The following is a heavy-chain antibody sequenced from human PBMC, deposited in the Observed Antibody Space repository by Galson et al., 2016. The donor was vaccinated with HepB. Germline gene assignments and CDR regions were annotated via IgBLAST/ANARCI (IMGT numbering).Heavy chain of an antibody. J-gene: IGHJ6*02. CDR3: ARLGAGYNYTYRFLGQFHGGMDV. Sequence: QSGAEVKKPGESLKISCKGSGYNFTNYWITWVRQMPGKGLEWMGTIDPSDSYTIYSPSFQGHVTISTDKSFSTAYLQWRSLQASDSALFYCARLGAGYNYTYRFLGQFHGGMDVWGQGTTVTVSS. CDR2: IDPSDSYT. V-gene: IGHV5-10-1*01. D-gene: IGHD5-18*01. CDR1: GYNFTNYW.